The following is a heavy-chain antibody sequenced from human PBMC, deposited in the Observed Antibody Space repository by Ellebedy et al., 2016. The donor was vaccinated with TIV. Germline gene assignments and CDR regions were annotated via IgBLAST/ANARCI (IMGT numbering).Heavy chain of an antibody. Sequence: MPSETLSLTCNVSGGSISTFYWSWIRQPPGKGLEFIGYIYYIGITNYNPSLESRVAISIDTSENQFSLRLSSVTAADTAVYYCAAYYSGRFDYWGQGTLVTVSS. V-gene: IGHV4-59*01. CDR1: GGSISTFY. J-gene: IGHJ4*02. D-gene: IGHD4-23*01. CDR2: IYYIGIT. CDR3: AAYYSGRFDY.